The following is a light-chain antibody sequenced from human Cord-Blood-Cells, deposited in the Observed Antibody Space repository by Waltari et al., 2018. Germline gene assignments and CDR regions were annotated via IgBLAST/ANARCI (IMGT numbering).Light chain of an antibody. J-gene: IGKJ3*01. Sequence: DIVMTQSLNSLAVSLGERATINYKSSQSVLYSTNNKHYLAWYQQKPGQPPKLLIYWASTRESGVPDRFSGSGSGTDFTLTISSLQAEDVAVYYCQQYYSTLFTFGPGTKVDIK. V-gene: IGKV4-1*01. CDR2: WAS. CDR1: QSVLYSTNNKHY. CDR3: QQYYSTLFT.